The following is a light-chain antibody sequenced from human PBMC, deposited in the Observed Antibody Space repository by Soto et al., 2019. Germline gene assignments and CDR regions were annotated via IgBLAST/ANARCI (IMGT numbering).Light chain of an antibody. J-gene: IGLJ2*01. CDR3: QSWGTGIRV. V-gene: IGLV4-69*01. Sequence: QPVLTQSPSASASLGASAKLTCTLSSVHSSYAIAWHQQQPEKGPRYLMKLNSDGSHSKGDGIPDRFSGSSSGAERYLTISGLQSEDEADYYCQSWGTGIRVFGGGTKVTVL. CDR1: SVHSSYA. CDR2: LNSDGSH.